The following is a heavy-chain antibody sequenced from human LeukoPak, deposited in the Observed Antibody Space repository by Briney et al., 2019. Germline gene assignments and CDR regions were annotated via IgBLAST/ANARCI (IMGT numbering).Heavy chain of an antibody. D-gene: IGHD6-13*01. CDR3: ARSLFGSAAAAQREIDAFDI. Sequence: SETLSLTCTVSGGSISSYYWSWIRQPPGKGLEWIGYIYYSGSTNYNPSLKSRVTISVDTSKNQFSLKLSSVTAADTAVYYCARSLFGSAAAAQREIDAFDIWGQGTMVTVSS. V-gene: IGHV4-59*01. CDR1: GGSISSYY. CDR2: IYYSGST. J-gene: IGHJ3*02.